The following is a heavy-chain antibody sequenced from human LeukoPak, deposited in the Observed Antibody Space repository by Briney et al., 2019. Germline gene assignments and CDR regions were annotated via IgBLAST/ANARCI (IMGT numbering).Heavy chain of an antibody. D-gene: IGHD6-13*01. CDR2: ISGSGAGT. CDR3: AKATQQMALYFDS. V-gene: IGHV3-23*01. J-gene: IGHJ4*02. Sequence: GGPLRLSCAASGFTFGSYALSWVRQAPGKGLEWVSVISGSGAGTYNADSVKGRFTISRDSTKNTLYLQMNSLRAEDTAVYYCAKATQQMALYFDSWGQGTLVTVSS. CDR1: GFTFGSYA.